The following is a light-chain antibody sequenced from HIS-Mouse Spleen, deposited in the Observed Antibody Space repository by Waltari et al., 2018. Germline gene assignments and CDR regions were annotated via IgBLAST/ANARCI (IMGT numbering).Light chain of an antibody. V-gene: IGLV3-1*01. CDR3: QAWDSSTVV. CDR2: QDS. Sequence: SYELTQPPSVSVSPGQTASITCPGDKLGDKYACWYQQKPGQSPVLVIYQDSKRPSGIHERFSGSNYGNTATLTISGTQAMDEADYYCQAWDSSTVVFGGGTKLTVL. CDR1: KLGDKY. J-gene: IGLJ2*01.